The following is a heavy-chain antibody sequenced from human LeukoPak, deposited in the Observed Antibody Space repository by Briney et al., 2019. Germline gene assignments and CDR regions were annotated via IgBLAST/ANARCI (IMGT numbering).Heavy chain of an antibody. CDR2: ITGSGGRT. Sequence: GGSLRLSCAASGFTFSSYWMSWIRQAPGKGLEWVSAITGSGGRTYYADSVKGRFTISRDNSKNTLYLQMNSLRAEDTAVYYCAKDGGINSGYYYGEYFQHWGQGTLVTVSS. D-gene: IGHD3-22*01. CDR3: AKDGGINSGYYYGEYFQH. CDR1: GFTFSSYW. V-gene: IGHV3-23*01. J-gene: IGHJ1*01.